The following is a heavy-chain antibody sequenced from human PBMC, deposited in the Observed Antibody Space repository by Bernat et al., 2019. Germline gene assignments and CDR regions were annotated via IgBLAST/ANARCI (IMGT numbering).Heavy chain of an antibody. CDR2: IYYSGST. CDR3: ARQHCSSTSCYVGAYYYGMDV. Sequence: QLQLQESGPGLVKPSETLSLTCTVSGGSISSSIYYWGWIRQPPGKGLEWIGSIYYSGSTYYNPSLKSRVTISVDTSKNQFSLKLSSVTAADTAVYYCARQHCSSTSCYVGAYYYGMDVWGQGTTVTVSS. V-gene: IGHV4-39*01. J-gene: IGHJ6*02. D-gene: IGHD2-2*01. CDR1: GGSISSSIYY.